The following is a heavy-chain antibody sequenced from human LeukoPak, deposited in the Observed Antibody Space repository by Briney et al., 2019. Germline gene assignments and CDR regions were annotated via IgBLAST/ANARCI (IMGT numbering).Heavy chain of an antibody. CDR2: IYYSGST. D-gene: IGHD1-14*01. Sequence: SETLSLTCTVSGGSMSPYHWGWIRQPPGKGLEWTGYIYYSGSTNYNPSLKSRVTISVDTSKNQFSLKPSSVTAADTAVYYCARDSNRVPENWFDPWGQGTLVTVSS. CDR1: GGSMSPYH. V-gene: IGHV4-59*12. CDR3: ARDSNRVPENWFDP. J-gene: IGHJ5*02.